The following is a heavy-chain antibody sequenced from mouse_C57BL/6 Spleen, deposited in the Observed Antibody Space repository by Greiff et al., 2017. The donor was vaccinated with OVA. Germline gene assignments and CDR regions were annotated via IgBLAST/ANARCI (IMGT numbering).Heavy chain of an antibody. CDR3: ARPTSSYWYFDV. CDR2: IDPSDSYT. V-gene: IGHV1-69*01. J-gene: IGHJ1*03. CDR1: GYTFTSYW. Sequence: QVQLQQPGAELVMPGASVKLSCKASGYTFTSYWMHWVKQRPGQGLEWIGEIDPSDSYTNYNQKFKGKSTLTVDKSSSTAYMQLSSLTSEDSAVYYCARPTSSYWYFDVWGTGTTVTVSS. D-gene: IGHD2-10*01.